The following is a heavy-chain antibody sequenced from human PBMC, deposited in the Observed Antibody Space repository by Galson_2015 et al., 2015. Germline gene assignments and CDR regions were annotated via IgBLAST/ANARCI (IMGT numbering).Heavy chain of an antibody. Sequence: SVKVSCKASGYSSTAYDISWVRQAPGQGLEWMGWIDGDTGNTKYAQNLEGRVTMTADASTRTGYMELRSLTSDDTAVYYCARVAPYGDYNLWGQGTLVTVSS. CDR1: GYSSTAYD. V-gene: IGHV1-18*01. CDR3: ARVAPYGDYNL. J-gene: IGHJ5*02. D-gene: IGHD4-17*01. CDR2: IDGDTGNT.